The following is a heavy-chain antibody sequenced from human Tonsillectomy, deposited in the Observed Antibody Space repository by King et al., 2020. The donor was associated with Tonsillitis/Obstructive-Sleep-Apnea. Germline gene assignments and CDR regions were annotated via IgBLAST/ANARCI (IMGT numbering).Heavy chain of an antibody. CDR2: ISSNGGST. CDR1: GFTFSSYA. CDR3: ATRLGDLSDAFDI. D-gene: IGHD6-25*01. V-gene: IGHV3-64*01. J-gene: IGHJ3*02. Sequence: QLVQSGGGLVQPGGSLRLSCAASGFTFSSYAMHWVRQAPGKGLEYVSAISSNGGSTYYANSVKGRFTISRDNSKNTLYLQMDSLRAEDMAVYYCATRLGDLSDAFDIWGQGTIVTVSS.